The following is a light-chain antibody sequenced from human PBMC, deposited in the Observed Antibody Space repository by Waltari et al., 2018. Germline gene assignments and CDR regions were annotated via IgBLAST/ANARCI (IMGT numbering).Light chain of an antibody. V-gene: IGKV3-11*01. CDR2: DAS. J-gene: IGKJ4*01. CDR3: HQRTSWPLT. Sequence: CRARQVGTTSLVWDQQKPGQAPRLLIFDASDRATGVPARFSGSGSGTDFTLTISSLEPEDFAVYFYHQRTSWPLTFGGGTQVEFK. CDR1: QVGTTS.